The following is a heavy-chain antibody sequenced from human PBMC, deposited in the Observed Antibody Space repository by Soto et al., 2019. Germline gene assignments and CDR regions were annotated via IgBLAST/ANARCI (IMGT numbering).Heavy chain of an antibody. CDR1: GFTFSSYG. CDR3: AKDRNWNLYY. Sequence: GGSLRLSCAASGFTFSSYGMHWVRQAPGKGLEWVAVISYDGSNKYYADSVKGRFTIFRDNSKNTLYLQMNSLRAEDTAVYYCAKDRNWNLYYWGQGTLVTVSS. V-gene: IGHV3-30*18. D-gene: IGHD1-7*01. CDR2: ISYDGSNK. J-gene: IGHJ4*02.